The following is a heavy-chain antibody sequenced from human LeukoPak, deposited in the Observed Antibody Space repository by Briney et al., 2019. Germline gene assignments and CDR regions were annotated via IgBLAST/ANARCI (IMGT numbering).Heavy chain of an antibody. CDR3: AHLTTSAYYYDY. V-gene: IGHV2-5*01. CDR2: IYWNDDD. Sequence: SGPTLLNPTETLTLTCTCSGFSVGSRGVAVGWIRQPPGKALEWLGHIYWNDDDRYSTSLRSRLTITRDTSENQVVLTMTNMDPVDTATYYCAHLTTSAYYYDYWGQGTLVTVSS. D-gene: IGHD1-1*01. CDR1: GFSVGSRGVA. J-gene: IGHJ4*02.